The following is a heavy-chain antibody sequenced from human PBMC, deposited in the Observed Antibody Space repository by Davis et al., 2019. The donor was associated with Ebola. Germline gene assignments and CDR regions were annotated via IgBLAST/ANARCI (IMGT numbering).Heavy chain of an antibody. J-gene: IGHJ4*02. Sequence: GESLKISCAASGFSFSGYTMHWVRQAPGKGLEWVSHISSSSSTIYYADSVKGRFTVSRDNAKNSLYLQMNSLRDEDTAVYYCATSITMIGKWGQGTLVTVSS. CDR2: ISSSSSTI. D-gene: IGHD3-22*01. V-gene: IGHV3-48*02. CDR3: ATSITMIGK. CDR1: GFSFSGYT.